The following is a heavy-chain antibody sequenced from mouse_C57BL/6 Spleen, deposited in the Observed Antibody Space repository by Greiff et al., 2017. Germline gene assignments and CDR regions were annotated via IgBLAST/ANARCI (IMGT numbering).Heavy chain of an antibody. V-gene: IGHV5-17*01. J-gene: IGHJ3*01. CDR1: GFTFSDYG. D-gene: IGHD1-1*01. CDR2: ISSGSSTI. CDR3: ARTLYGSSYVSFFAY. Sequence: EVMLVESGGGLVKPGGSLKLSCAASGFTFSDYGMHWVRQAPEKGLEWVAYISSGSSTIYYADTVKGRFTISRDNAKNTLFLQMTSLRSEDTAMYYCARTLYGSSYVSFFAYWGQGTLVTVSA.